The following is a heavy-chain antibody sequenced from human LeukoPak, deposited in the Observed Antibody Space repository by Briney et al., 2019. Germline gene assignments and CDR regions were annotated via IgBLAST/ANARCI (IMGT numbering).Heavy chain of an antibody. CDR3: ARGAVYYGAGSYFDY. CDR1: GGSVSSGNYY. J-gene: IGHJ4*02. Sequence: SETLSLTCTVSGGSVSSGNYYWTWIRQPPGKGLGWIGHIYYDDSTTYNPSLKSRVNISADMSKNHFSLKLSSVTAADTAVYRCARGAVYYGAGSYFDYWGRGTLVTVSS. V-gene: IGHV4-61*03. D-gene: IGHD3-10*01. CDR2: IYYDDST.